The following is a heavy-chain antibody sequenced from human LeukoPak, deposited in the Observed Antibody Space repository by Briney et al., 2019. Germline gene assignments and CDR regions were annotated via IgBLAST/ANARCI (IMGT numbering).Heavy chain of an antibody. J-gene: IGHJ6*02. V-gene: IGHV3-21*01. CDR2: LIISTTYI. CDR1: GFTLSSYS. Sequence: GGSLRLSCAASGFTLSSYSMNWVRQAPGKGLEWVSSLIISTTYIYYSDSVRGRFTISRDSAKNSLYLQMNSLRAEDTAVYYCARDSKDRLVGHIDYLDYGMDVWGQGTTVTVSS. D-gene: IGHD2-21*01. CDR3: ARDSKDRLVGHIDYLDYGMDV.